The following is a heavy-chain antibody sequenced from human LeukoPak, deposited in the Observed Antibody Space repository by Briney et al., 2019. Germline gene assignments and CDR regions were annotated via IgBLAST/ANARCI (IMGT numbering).Heavy chain of an antibody. CDR3: VRWSQEWLVTTHYYYMDV. Sequence: GGSLRLSCAASGFTFSSHTMGWVRQAPGKGLEWVSSITFSSNYIYYADSLKGRFTISRDNAKDSLYLEMNSLRAEDTAVYYCVRWSQEWLVTTHYYYMDVWGNGTTVTVSS. V-gene: IGHV3-21*01. CDR1: GFTFSSHT. D-gene: IGHD3-3*01. J-gene: IGHJ6*03. CDR2: ITFSSNYI.